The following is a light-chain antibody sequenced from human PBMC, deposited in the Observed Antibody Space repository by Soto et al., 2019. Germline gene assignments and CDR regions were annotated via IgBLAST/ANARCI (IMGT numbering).Light chain of an antibody. CDR2: DAS. CDR3: QQVNVYPST. CDR1: QGISSY. V-gene: IGKV1-9*01. J-gene: IGKJ4*01. Sequence: IQLTQSPSSLSASVGDRFTIXXRASQGISSYLGWYQQKPGKAPNXVIYDASTLHSGVPSRFSGGGSGTDFTLTISSLQPEDFATYYCQQVNVYPSTFGGGTKVDIK.